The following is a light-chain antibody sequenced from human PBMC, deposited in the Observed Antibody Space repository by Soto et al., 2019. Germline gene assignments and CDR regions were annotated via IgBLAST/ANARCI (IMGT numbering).Light chain of an antibody. CDR1: QTVGRY. V-gene: IGKV3-11*01. J-gene: IGKJ5*01. Sequence: EIVLTQSPATLSLSPLESATLSCIASQTVGRYLAWYQQKPGQAPRLLIYHASDRATGIPARFSGSGSETDFALTISSLEPEDFAIYYCQQRRDWPLITFGQGTRLESK. CDR2: HAS. CDR3: QQRRDWPLIT.